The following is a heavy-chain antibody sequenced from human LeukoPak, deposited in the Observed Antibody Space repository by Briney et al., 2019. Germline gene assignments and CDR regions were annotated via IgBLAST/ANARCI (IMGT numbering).Heavy chain of an antibody. CDR2: IYSGGST. CDR3: ASGRYVWGSLNY. D-gene: IGHD3-16*01. V-gene: IGHV3-53*01. CDR1: GVTLSSNY. Sequence: PGGSLRLSCAASGVTLSSNYMSWGRQAPGQGLGWVSVIYSGGSTYYSDSVKGRFTISRDNSKHTICLQMNTLRAEDTAVYYCASGRYVWGSLNYWGQGTLVTVSS. J-gene: IGHJ4*02.